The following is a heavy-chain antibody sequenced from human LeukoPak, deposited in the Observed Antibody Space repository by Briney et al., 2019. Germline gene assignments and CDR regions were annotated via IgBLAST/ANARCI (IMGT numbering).Heavy chain of an antibody. J-gene: IGHJ6*02. CDR2: INPTGGLT. CDR3: ARALLYTNYYGSGSYRTTYYYYGMDV. V-gene: IGHV1-46*01. D-gene: IGHD3-10*01. CDR1: GYTLTDYY. Sequence: AASVKVSCKASGYTLTDYYMHWVRQAPGQGLEWMGIINPTGGLTSYTQKFQGRVTTTRDTSASTVYMELSSLRSDDTAVYYCARALLYTNYYGSGSYRTTYYYYGMDVWGQGTTVTVSS.